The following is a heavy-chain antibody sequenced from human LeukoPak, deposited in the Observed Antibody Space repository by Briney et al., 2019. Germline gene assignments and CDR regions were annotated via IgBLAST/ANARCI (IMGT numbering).Heavy chain of an antibody. CDR3: ARENYGVYFDY. J-gene: IGHJ4*02. CDR1: GFTFSSYW. Sequence: GGSLRLSCAASGFTFSSYWMNWVRQAPGKGLEWVANIKRDGSEKYYVDSVKGRFTISRDNAKNSLYLQMNSLRAEDTAVYYCARENYGVYFDYWGQGTLVTVSS. D-gene: IGHD4-17*01. CDR2: IKRDGSEK. V-gene: IGHV3-7*01.